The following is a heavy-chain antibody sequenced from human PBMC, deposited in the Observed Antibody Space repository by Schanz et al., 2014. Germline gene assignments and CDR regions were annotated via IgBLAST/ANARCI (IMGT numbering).Heavy chain of an antibody. CDR3: VGIHVAVAEAFY. CDR2: IYSGGST. V-gene: IGHV3-66*03. CDR1: GFTVSSNY. J-gene: IGHJ4*02. D-gene: IGHD6-19*01. Sequence: EVQLVESGGGLIQPGGSLRLSCAASGFTVSSNYMSWVRQAPGKGLEWVSVIYSGGSTYYADSVEGRFTISRDNAKNTLYLQMNSLRPEDTALYYCVGIHVAVAEAFYWGQGALVTVSS.